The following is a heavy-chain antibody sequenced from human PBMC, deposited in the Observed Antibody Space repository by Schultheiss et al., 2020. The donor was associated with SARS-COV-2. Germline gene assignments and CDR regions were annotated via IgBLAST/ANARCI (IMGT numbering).Heavy chain of an antibody. CDR3: ASQAATHGAFDI. V-gene: IGHV4-31*03. CDR2: IYYSGST. Sequence: SETLSLTCTVSGGSISSGGYYWSWIRQHPGKGLEWIGYIYYSGSTYYNPSLKSRVTISVDTSKNQFSLKLSSVTAADTAVYYCASQAATHGAFDIWGQGTTVTVSS. J-gene: IGHJ3*02. CDR1: GGSISSGGYY. D-gene: IGHD2-15*01.